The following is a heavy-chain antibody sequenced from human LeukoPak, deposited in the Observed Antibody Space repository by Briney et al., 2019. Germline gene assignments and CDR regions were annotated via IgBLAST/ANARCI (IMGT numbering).Heavy chain of an antibody. CDR1: GGSISSGGYY. Sequence: SETLSLTCTVSGGSISSGGYYWSWGRQHPGRGLEWIGYIYYSESTYYNPSLKSRVTISVDTSKNQFSLKLSSVTAADTAVYYCAGDSDSSFDYWGQGTLVTVSS. J-gene: IGHJ4*02. CDR3: AGDSDSSFDY. D-gene: IGHD2-15*01. V-gene: IGHV4-31*03. CDR2: IYYSEST.